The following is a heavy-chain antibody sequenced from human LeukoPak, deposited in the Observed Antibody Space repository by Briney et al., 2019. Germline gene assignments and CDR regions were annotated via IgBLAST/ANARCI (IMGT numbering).Heavy chain of an antibody. CDR1: GFTFSTYS. D-gene: IGHD6-13*01. CDR2: ISSSDNTI. J-gene: IGHJ6*02. CDR3: AAGPTYYYYYHMDV. V-gene: IGHV3-48*04. Sequence: HAGGSLRLSCSASGFTFSTYSINWVRQAPGKGLEWVSYISSSDNTIYYADSVKGRFTISRDNAKNSLYLQMNSLRAEDTAVYYCAAGPTYYYYYHMDVWGQGTTVTVSS.